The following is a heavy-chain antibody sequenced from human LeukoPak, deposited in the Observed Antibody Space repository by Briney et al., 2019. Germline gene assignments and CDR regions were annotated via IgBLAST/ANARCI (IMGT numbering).Heavy chain of an antibody. CDR2: IYFTGST. J-gene: IGHJ3*01. CDR3: ARRRQVSYYSPCAFDL. D-gene: IGHD2-15*01. CDR1: GGSMTHSY. V-gene: IGHV4-59*08. Sequence: TASETLSLTCTVSGGSMTHSYWGWIRQPPGKGLEWLGHIYFTGSTNSNPSLKSRVTISLDTSKNQLSLRLTSVTATDTAVYYCARRRQVSYYSPCAFDLWGQGTMVTVSS.